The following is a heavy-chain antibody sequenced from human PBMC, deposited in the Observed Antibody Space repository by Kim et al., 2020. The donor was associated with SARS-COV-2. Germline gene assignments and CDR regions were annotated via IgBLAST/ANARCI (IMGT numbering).Heavy chain of an antibody. D-gene: IGHD1-26*01. Sequence: SETLSLTCTVSGGSISSYYWSWIRQPAGKGLEWIGRIYTSGSTNYNPSLKSRVTMSVDTSKNQFSLKLSSVTAADTAVYYCARDGDEATKDYYYYYGMDVWGQGTTVTVSS. V-gene: IGHV4-4*07. CDR2: IYTSGST. CDR1: GGSISSYY. CDR3: ARDGDEATKDYYYYYGMDV. J-gene: IGHJ6*02.